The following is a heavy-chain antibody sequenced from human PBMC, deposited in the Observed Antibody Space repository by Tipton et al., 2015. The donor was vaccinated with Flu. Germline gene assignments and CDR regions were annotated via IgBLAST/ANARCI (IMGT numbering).Heavy chain of an antibody. CDR1: GDSISSGTFY. Sequence: TLSLTCSVSGDSISSGTFYLGWIRHHPDKGLEYIGYINYSGSTYYNPSLKSRLTISVDTSKSQFSLKLTSVTTADTAIYYCARMRLRYFFDSWGPGKLITVSS. V-gene: IGHV4-31*03. CDR2: INYSGST. CDR3: ARMRLRYFFDS. J-gene: IGHJ4*02.